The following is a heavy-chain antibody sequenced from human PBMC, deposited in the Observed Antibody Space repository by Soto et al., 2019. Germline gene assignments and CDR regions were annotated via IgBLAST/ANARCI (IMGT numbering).Heavy chain of an antibody. CDR2: IYYSGST. J-gene: IGHJ4*02. CDR3: AREMVEMATLGYLDS. Sequence: QVQLQESGPGLVKPSETLSLTCTVSGGSISPYYWSWIRQPPGKGLEWIGYIYYSGSTYYNSALKSRVTMSPDTYQNQFSLKLSAVTAADTAVYYCAREMVEMATLGYLDSWGQGTLVTVS. V-gene: IGHV4-59*12. CDR1: GGSISPYY. D-gene: IGHD5-12*01.